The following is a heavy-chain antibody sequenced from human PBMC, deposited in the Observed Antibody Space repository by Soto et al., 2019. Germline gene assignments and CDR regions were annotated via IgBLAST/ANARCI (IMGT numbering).Heavy chain of an antibody. CDR1: GFTFSSYS. CDR2: ISSSSSTI. D-gene: IGHD3-3*01. V-gene: IGHV3-48*01. J-gene: IGHJ4*02. CDR3: ARYYDFWSGYYTGEYYFDY. Sequence: GGSLRLSCAASGFTFSSYSMNWVRQAPGKGLEWVSYISSSSSTIYYADSVKGRFTISRDNAKNSLYLQMNSLRAEDTAVYYCARYYDFWSGYYTGEYYFDYWGQGTLVTVSS.